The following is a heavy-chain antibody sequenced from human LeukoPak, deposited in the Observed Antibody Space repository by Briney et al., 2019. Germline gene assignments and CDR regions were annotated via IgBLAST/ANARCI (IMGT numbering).Heavy chain of an antibody. J-gene: IGHJ3*02. CDR3: ARGKYSSGWYSAFDI. V-gene: IGHV4-61*02. CDR1: GGSISSGSYY. CDR2: IYASGST. D-gene: IGHD6-19*01. Sequence: PSQTLSRNCTVSGGSISSGSYYWSWIRQPAGKGLEWIGRIYASGSTNYNPSLKSRVTISVDTSKNQFSLKLSSVTAADTAVYYCARGKYSSGWYSAFDIWGQGTMVTVSS.